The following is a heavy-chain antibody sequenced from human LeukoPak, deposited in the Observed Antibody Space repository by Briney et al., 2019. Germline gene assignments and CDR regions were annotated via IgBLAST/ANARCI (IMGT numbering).Heavy chain of an antibody. Sequence: PGGSLRPSCAASGFSFSDFYMSWIRQAPGMGLEWISYIGTRSNPIYYADSAKGRFTISRDDAKNSLYLQMNSLRDEDTAVYFCAREARGSGRDFDYWGQGILVTVSS. D-gene: IGHD1-26*01. J-gene: IGHJ4*02. CDR2: IGTRSNPI. V-gene: IGHV3-11*01. CDR1: GFSFSDFY. CDR3: AREARGSGRDFDY.